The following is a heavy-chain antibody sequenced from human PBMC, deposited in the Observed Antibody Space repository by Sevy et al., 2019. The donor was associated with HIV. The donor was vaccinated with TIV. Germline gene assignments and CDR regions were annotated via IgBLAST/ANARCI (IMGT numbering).Heavy chain of an antibody. V-gene: IGHV2-5*02. Sequence: SGPTLVEPAQTLTLTCSFSGFSLNTSGVGVGWIRLPPGKALEWLALIFWDDEKRYSPPLKNRLTITKDTSKNQVVLTMTNMDPVDTATYYCARFLKGDYTNYFDSWDQGSLVTVS. J-gene: IGHJ4*02. CDR2: IFWDDEK. CDR1: GFSLNTSGVG. CDR3: ARFLKGDYTNYFDS. D-gene: IGHD4-4*01.